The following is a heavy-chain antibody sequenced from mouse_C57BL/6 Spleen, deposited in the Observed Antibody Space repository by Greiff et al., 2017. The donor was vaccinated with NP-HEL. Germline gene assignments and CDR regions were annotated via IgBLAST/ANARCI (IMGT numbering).Heavy chain of an antibody. J-gene: IGHJ2*01. CDR1: GYTFTSYW. V-gene: IGHV1-55*01. D-gene: IGHD2-1*01. CDR2: IYPGSGST. CDR3: ARPGYGNYDFDY. Sequence: QVQLKQPGAELVKPGASVKMSCKASGYTFTSYWITWVKQRPGQGLEWIGDIYPGSGSTNYNEKFKSKATLTVDTSSSTAYMQLSSLTSEDSAVYYCARPGYGNYDFDYWGQGTTLTVSS.